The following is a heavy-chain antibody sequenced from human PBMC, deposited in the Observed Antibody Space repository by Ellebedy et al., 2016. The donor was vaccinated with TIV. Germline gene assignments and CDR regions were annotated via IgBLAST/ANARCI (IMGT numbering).Heavy chain of an antibody. CDR1: GYTFISYY. J-gene: IGHJ4*02. Sequence: ASVKVSXKTSGYTFISYYIHWVRQAPGQGFEWMGWISAYNGNTNYAQKLQGRVTMTTDTSTSTAYMELRSLRSDDTAVYYCARLSGASRYLDYWGQGTLVTVSS. CDR2: ISAYNGNT. D-gene: IGHD2-15*01. CDR3: ARLSGASRYLDY. V-gene: IGHV1-18*01.